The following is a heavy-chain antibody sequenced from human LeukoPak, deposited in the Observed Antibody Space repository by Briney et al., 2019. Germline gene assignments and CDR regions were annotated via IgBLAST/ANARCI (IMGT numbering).Heavy chain of an antibody. D-gene: IGHD6-19*01. Sequence: ASVRVSXKASGYTFTDYYMHWVRQAPGQGLEWMGRMNPNSGDSNYAQKFQDRGTMTRYTSINTAYRELSRLRSDDTAVYYCARPAVAGYCYMDVWGKGTTVTVSS. J-gene: IGHJ6*03. V-gene: IGHV1-2*06. CDR3: ARPAVAGYCYMDV. CDR1: GYTFTDYY. CDR2: MNPNSGDS.